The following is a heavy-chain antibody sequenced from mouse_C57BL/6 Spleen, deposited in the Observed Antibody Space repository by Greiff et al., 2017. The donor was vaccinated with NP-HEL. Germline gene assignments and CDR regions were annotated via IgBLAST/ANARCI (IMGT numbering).Heavy chain of an antibody. CDR2: IWSGGST. CDR3: ARNLGDGYDDMDY. D-gene: IGHD2-2*01. Sequence: QVQLKESGPGLVQPSQSLSITCTVSGFSLTSYGVHWVRQSPGKGLAWLGVIWSGGSTDYNAAFISRLSISKDNSKSQVFFKMNSLQADDTAIYYCARNLGDGYDDMDYWGQGTSVTVSS. CDR1: GFSLTSYG. J-gene: IGHJ4*01. V-gene: IGHV2-2*01.